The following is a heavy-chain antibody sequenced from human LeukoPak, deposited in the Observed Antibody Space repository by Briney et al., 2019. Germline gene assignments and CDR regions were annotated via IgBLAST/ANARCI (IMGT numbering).Heavy chain of an antibody. Sequence: ASVKVSCKASGGTFSSYAISWVRQAPGQGLEWMGGIIPIFGTANYAQKFQGRVTITADESTSTAYMELSSLRSEDTAVYYCAGGPGSSGYYSSFDYWGQGTLVTVSS. CDR1: GGTFSSYA. D-gene: IGHD3-22*01. V-gene: IGHV1-69*01. CDR2: IIPIFGTA. J-gene: IGHJ4*02. CDR3: AGGPGSSGYYSSFDY.